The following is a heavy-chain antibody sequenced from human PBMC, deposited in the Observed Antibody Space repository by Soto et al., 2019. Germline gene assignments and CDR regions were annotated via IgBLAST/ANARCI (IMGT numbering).Heavy chain of an antibody. CDR2: IKHDGSDK. Sequence: EVQLVESGGGLVQPGGSLRLSCAASGFTFSSNWMSWIRQAPGKGLELLANIKHDGSDKYYVDSVKGRFTISRDNAMNSLYLQMNSLRAEDTGVYYCAKNTRVPNNWGRGTLVTVSS. D-gene: IGHD3-3*01. J-gene: IGHJ4*02. CDR3: AKNTRVPNN. CDR1: GFTFSSNW. V-gene: IGHV3-7*01.